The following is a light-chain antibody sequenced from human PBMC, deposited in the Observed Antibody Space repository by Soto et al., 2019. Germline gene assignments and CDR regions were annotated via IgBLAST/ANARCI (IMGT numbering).Light chain of an antibody. CDR1: QSISSD. V-gene: IGKV3-15*01. J-gene: IGKJ2*01. CDR3: QQYNNWPHS. CDR2: GAS. Sequence: DTVLTQSPAILSVSLGERATFSCRASQSISSDLAWYQQKPGQVPRLLIYGASTRATGIPARFSGSGSGTEFTLTISGLQSEDFATYYCQQYNNWPHSFGQGTKLEIK.